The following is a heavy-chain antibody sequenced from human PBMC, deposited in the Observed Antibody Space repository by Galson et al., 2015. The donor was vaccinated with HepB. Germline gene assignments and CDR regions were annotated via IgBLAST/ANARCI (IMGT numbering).Heavy chain of an antibody. Sequence: SLRLSCAASGFTFSNYAMSWVRQAPGKGLEWVSGIGGGNEDPVYAAPVRGRFIASGDDSKKTLYLQMNSLRVEDTAVYYCAKDAVDHNGVWDSFDAWGQGTPVTVSS. CDR2: IGGGNEDP. CDR1: GFTFSNYA. CDR3: AKDAVDHNGVWDSFDA. V-gene: IGHV3-23*01. D-gene: IGHD2-8*01. J-gene: IGHJ5*02.